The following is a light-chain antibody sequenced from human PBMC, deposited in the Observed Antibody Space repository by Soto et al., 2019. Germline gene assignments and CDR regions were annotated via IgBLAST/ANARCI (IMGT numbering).Light chain of an antibody. CDR2: EVT. CDR1: NSEVGVYNY. J-gene: IGLJ2*01. CDR3: NSYTSSTTLV. V-gene: IGLV2-14*01. Sequence: QSALTQPASVSGSHGLSITISCTGTNSEVGVYNYVSWYQQHPGKAPKLMIYEVTYRPSGVSNRFSGSKSANTASLTISGLQAEDEADYYCNSYTSSTTLVFGGGTNLTVL.